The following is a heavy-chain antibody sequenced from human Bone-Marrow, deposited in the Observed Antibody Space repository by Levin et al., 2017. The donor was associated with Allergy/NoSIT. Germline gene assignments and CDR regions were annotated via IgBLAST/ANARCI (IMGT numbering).Heavy chain of an antibody. D-gene: IGHD3-9*01. Sequence: PSETLSLTCAVSGASISSSNWWSWVRQPPGKGLEWIGEIYHTGNTNYIPSLKSRVIMSVDKSKNQFSLRLSSVTAADTAVYYCARRKTGYKPLDYWGQGTLVTVSS. CDR1: GASISSSNW. J-gene: IGHJ4*02. V-gene: IGHV4-4*02. CDR3: ARRKTGYKPLDY. CDR2: IYHTGNT.